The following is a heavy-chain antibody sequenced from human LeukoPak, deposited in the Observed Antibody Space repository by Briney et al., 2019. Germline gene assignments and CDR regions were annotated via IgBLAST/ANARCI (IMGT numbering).Heavy chain of an antibody. CDR3: AKESPHFDY. J-gene: IGHJ4*02. CDR1: GFTFTSYA. CDR2: ISGSGDTT. Sequence: GGSLRLSCAASGFTFTSYAMSWVRQAPGKGLAWVSTISGSGDTTYYADSVKGRFTISRDNSKNTLYLQMNSLRAEDTAIYYCAKESPHFDYWGQGTLDTVSS. V-gene: IGHV3-23*01.